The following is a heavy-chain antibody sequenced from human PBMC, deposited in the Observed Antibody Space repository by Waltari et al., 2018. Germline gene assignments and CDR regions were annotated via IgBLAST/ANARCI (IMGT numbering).Heavy chain of an antibody. V-gene: IGHV1-69*05. J-gene: IGHJ6*02. D-gene: IGHD2-15*01. CDR1: GGTFSSYA. CDR2: IIPIFGTA. CDR3: ARDIGYCSGGSCYPGYGMDV. Sequence: QVQLVQSGAEVKKPGSSVKVSCKASGGTFSSYAISWMRQAPGQGLEWMGGIIPIFGTANYAQKFQGRVTITTDESTSTAYMELSSLRSEDTAVYYCARDIGYCSGGSCYPGYGMDVWGQGTTVTVSS.